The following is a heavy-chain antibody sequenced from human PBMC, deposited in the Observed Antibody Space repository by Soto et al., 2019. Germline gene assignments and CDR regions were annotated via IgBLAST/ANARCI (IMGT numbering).Heavy chain of an antibody. V-gene: IGHV4-31*03. CDR1: GGSISSGGYY. Sequence: PSETLALTCTVSGGSISSGGYYWSWIRQHPGKGLEWIGYIYYSGSTYYNPSLKSRVTISVDTSKNQFSLKLSSVTAADTAVYYCARGPCSSTRCHGHLDYPGQGTLVTGSS. D-gene: IGHD2-2*01. CDR3: ARGPCSSTRCHGHLDY. CDR2: IYYSGST. J-gene: IGHJ4*02.